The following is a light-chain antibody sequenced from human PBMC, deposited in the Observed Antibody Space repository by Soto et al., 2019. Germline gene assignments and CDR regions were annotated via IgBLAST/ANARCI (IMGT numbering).Light chain of an antibody. V-gene: IGKV3-20*01. CDR3: QQFSSPPFFP. CDR2: ATS. CDR1: QSVSSRY. J-gene: IGKJ2*01. Sequence: EIVLTQSPGTLSLSPGDTAALSCRASQSVSSRYLAWYQQKPGQAPRLLIYATSSRATDIPDRFIGYGSGTDFTLTISGLEPEDFAVYYCQQFSSPPFFPFGQGTKVEIK.